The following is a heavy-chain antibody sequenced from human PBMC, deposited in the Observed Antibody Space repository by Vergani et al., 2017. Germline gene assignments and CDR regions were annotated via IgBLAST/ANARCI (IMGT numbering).Heavy chain of an antibody. V-gene: IGHV4-34*01. CDR3: ARVGAQTTVTTNSFNWFDP. D-gene: IGHD4-11*01. Sequence: QVQLQQWGAGLLKPSETLSLTCAVYGGSFSGYYWSWIRQPPGKGLEWIGEINHSGSTNYNPYLKSRVTIAVETSKNQFSLKLRSLTAADTAVYYCARVGAQTTVTTNSFNWFDPWGQGTLVTVSS. CDR1: GGSFSGYY. CDR2: INHSGST. J-gene: IGHJ5*02.